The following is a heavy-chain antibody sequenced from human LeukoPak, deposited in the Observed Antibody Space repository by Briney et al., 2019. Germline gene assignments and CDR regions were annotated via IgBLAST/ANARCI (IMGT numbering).Heavy chain of an antibody. CDR1: GFTFGDYA. Sequence: GGSLRLSCTASGFTFGDYAMSWVRQAPGKGLEWVGFIRSKAYGGTTEYAASVKGRLTISRDDSKSIAYLQMNSLKTEDTAVYYCTRDQVVPAAIWDFDYYGMDVWGKGTTVTVSS. CDR2: IRSKAYGGTT. V-gene: IGHV3-49*04. CDR3: TRDQVVPAAIWDFDYYGMDV. J-gene: IGHJ6*04. D-gene: IGHD2-2*02.